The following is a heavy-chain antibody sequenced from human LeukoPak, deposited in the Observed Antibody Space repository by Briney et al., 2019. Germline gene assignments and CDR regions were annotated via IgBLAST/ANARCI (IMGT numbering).Heavy chain of an antibody. V-gene: IGHV4-59*01. D-gene: IGHD6-13*01. CDR3: AGDRDSGSWYFY. CDR1: GGSMSCYY. CDR2: IYYSGST. J-gene: IGHJ4*02. Sequence: PSETLSPTRTVFGGSMSCYYAGWIRQPPGKGLEWIGNIYYSGSTNYNPSLKSRVTISVDTSKNQFSLKLSSVTAAATAVYFCAGDRDSGSWYFYWGQGTLVTVSS.